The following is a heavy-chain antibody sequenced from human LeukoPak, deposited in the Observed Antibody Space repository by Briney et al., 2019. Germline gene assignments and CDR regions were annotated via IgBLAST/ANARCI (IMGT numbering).Heavy chain of an antibody. D-gene: IGHD6-25*01. Sequence: GGSPRLSCAASGFTFSDYYMSWFRQAPGKGLEWLSYISGDNGSIYYADSVRGRFTISRDNAKNSLYLQVNSLRGEDTAVYYCVRAYSRGYSDDFDYWGQGTLVTVSS. CDR1: GFTFSDYY. V-gene: IGHV3-11*01. CDR2: ISGDNGSI. CDR3: VRAYSRGYSDDFDY. J-gene: IGHJ4*02.